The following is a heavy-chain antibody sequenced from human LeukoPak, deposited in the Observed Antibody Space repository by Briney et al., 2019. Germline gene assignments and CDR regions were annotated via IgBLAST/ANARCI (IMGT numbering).Heavy chain of an antibody. Sequence: GGSLRLSCAASGFTFDDYTMHWVRQAPGKGLEWVSLISWDGGSTYYADSVKGRFTISRGNSKNSLYLQMNSLRTEDTALYYCAKDKSLAVYSSGWPVDYWGQGTLVTVSS. CDR2: ISWDGGST. CDR3: AKDKSLAVYSSGWPVDY. J-gene: IGHJ4*02. V-gene: IGHV3-43*01. CDR1: GFTFDDYT. D-gene: IGHD6-19*01.